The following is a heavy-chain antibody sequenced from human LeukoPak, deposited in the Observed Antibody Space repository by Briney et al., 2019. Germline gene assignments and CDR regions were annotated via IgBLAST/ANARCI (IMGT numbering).Heavy chain of an antibody. V-gene: IGHV4-34*01. CDR3: ATAGTSPRGPLGYCSSTSCYEHYYYGMDV. D-gene: IGHD2-2*01. J-gene: IGHJ6*02. CDR2: INHSGST. Sequence: SKTLSLTCAVYGGSFSGYYWSWIRQPPGKGLEWIGEINHSGSTNYNPSLKSRVTISVDTSKNQFSLKLSSVTAADTAVYYCATAGTSPRGPLGYCSSTSCYEHYYYGMDVWGQGATVTVSS. CDR1: GGSFSGYY.